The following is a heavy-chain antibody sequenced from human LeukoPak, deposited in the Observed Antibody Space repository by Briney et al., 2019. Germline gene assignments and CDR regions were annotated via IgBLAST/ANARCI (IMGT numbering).Heavy chain of an antibody. CDR3: AIQTPYSGNHYFDY. CDR1: GGSISCHY. Sequence: SETLSLACTVSGGSISCHYWSWIRQSPGKGLEWIGYIDPTGLTSYNPSLNSRVTISEDTSKNQFSLKVRSVTTADTAVYFCAIQTPYSGNHYFDYWGQGTLVTVSS. V-gene: IGHV4-4*09. D-gene: IGHD1-26*01. CDR2: IDPTGLT. J-gene: IGHJ4*02.